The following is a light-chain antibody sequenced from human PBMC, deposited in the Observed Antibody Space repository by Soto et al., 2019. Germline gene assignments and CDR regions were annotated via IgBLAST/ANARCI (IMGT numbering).Light chain of an antibody. Sequence: DIQMTQSPSTLSASVGDRVTITCRASQSISSWLAWYQQKLGKAPKLLIYKASNLESGVPSRFSGSGSGTEFTRTITSLQPDDFATYYCQQYNSYRGFTFGPGTKVDIK. CDR2: KAS. CDR1: QSISSW. V-gene: IGKV1-5*03. CDR3: QQYNSYRGFT. J-gene: IGKJ3*01.